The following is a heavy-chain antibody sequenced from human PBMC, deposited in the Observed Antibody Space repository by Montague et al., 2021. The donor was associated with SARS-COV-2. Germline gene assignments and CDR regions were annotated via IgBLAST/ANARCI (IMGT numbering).Heavy chain of an antibody. CDR1: GGSFSTYS. CDR3: ARLGDGVVPSPILGVGPYYSYYYMDI. Sequence: SVTLSLTCAVHGGSFSTYSWNWIRQPPGKGLEWIGEIHHGGSTNYNPSLKSRVTISADTPKNQFSLKLTSVAAADTAVYYCARLGDGVVPSPILGVGPYYSYYYMDIWDKCTPVTVSS. J-gene: IGHJ6*03. CDR2: IHHGGST. V-gene: IGHV4-34*01. D-gene: IGHD3-10*01.